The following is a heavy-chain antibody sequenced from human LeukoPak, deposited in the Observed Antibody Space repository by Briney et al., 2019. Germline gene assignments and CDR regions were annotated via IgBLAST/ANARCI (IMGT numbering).Heavy chain of an antibody. J-gene: IGHJ4*02. CDR1: GGSFSGYY. Sequence: SETLSLTCAVYGGSFSGYYWSWIRQPPGKGLEWIGEINHSGSTNYNPSLKSRVTISVDTSKNQFSLKLSSVTAADTAVYYCARDAYYYDSSGYYTYISLDYWGQGTLVTVSS. CDR3: ARDAYYYDSSGYYTYISLDY. D-gene: IGHD3-22*01. CDR2: INHSGST. V-gene: IGHV4-34*01.